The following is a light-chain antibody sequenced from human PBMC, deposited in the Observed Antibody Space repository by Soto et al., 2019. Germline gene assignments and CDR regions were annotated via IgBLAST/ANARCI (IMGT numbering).Light chain of an antibody. Sequence: DIVMTQSPLSLPVTPGEPASISCRSSQSLLHSNAFNYLNWYLQKPGQSPQLLIYLGSNRASGVPDRFSGSGSGTDFTLEISRVEAEDVGVYYCMQALQTPLTFGGGTRVEIK. CDR2: LGS. V-gene: IGKV2-28*01. J-gene: IGKJ4*01. CDR3: MQALQTPLT. CDR1: QSLLHSNAFNY.